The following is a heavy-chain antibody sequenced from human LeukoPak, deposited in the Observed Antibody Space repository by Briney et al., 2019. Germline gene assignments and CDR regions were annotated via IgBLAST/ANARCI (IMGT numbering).Heavy chain of an antibody. Sequence: SQTLSLTCTVSGASISSGRNCWGWIRQPAGKGLEWIGRMYPSGNTNYNPSLKSRVTILVDTSKNQFSLKLSSVTAADTALYYCARDVYDSSGYYLDYWGPGTLVTVSS. CDR1: GASISSGRNC. CDR3: ARDVYDSSGYYLDY. J-gene: IGHJ4*02. V-gene: IGHV4-61*02. D-gene: IGHD3-22*01. CDR2: MYPSGNT.